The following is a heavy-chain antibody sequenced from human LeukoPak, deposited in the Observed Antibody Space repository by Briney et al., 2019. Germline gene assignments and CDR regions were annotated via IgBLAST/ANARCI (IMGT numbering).Heavy chain of an antibody. CDR3: ARGGNSEVPY. Sequence: GGSLSLSCAASGFTFSSYSMNWVRQAPGKGLEWVSSISSSSSYIYYVDSVKGRFTISRDNAKNSLYLQMNSLRAEDTAVYYCARGGNSEVPYWGQGTLVTVSS. CDR1: GFTFSSYS. D-gene: IGHD4-23*01. CDR2: ISSSSSYI. V-gene: IGHV3-21*01. J-gene: IGHJ4*02.